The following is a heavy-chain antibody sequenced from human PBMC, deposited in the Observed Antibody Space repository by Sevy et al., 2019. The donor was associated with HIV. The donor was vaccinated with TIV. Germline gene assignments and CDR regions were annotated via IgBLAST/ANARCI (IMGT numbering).Heavy chain of an antibody. V-gene: IGHV1-18*01. D-gene: IGHD3-3*01. CDR2: ISAYNGNT. CDR3: ARDRGRRFSYDFWSGYSTDLYNWFDP. J-gene: IGHJ5*02. Sequence: ASVKVSSKASGYTFTSYGISWVRQAPGQGLEWMGWISAYNGNTNYAQKLQGRVTMTTDTSTSTAYMELRSLRSDDTAVYYCARDRGRRFSYDFWSGYSTDLYNWFDPWGQGTLVTVSS. CDR1: GYTFTSYG.